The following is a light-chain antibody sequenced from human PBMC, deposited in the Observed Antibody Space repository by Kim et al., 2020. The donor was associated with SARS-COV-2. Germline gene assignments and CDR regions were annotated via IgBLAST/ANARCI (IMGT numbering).Light chain of an antibody. J-gene: IGKJ2*01. CDR2: AAS. V-gene: IGKV1-12*01. CDR1: INTW. CDR3: QQVNSLPT. Sequence: INTWLAWYQQKPGKAPKLLIYAASNLQDGVPSRFSGSGSGTEFTLTISSLQPADIATYYCQQVNSLPTFGQGTKLEI.